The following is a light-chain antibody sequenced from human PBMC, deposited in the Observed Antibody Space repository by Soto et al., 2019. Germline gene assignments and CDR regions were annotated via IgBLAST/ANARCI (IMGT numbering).Light chain of an antibody. CDR2: YDS. Sequence: DIQMTQPPATLSASLGDRVTITCGASQSVSSRLAWYQHKPVQSPTLPIYYDSSLESGVPSRFSGSGSGTELTLTISSMQHDDYVTYYCQQYNSYYAWTFGQGTKVDIK. J-gene: IGKJ1*01. CDR3: QQYNSYYAWT. V-gene: IGKV1-5*01. CDR1: QSVSSR.